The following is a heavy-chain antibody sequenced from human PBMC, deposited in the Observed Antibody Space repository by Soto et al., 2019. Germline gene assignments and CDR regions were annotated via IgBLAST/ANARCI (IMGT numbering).Heavy chain of an antibody. J-gene: IGHJ6*02. CDR2: IIPIFGTA. CDR1: GGTFSSYA. CDR3: ARGRVAARNYYYYGMDV. V-gene: IGHV1-69*01. D-gene: IGHD6-6*01. Sequence: QVQLVQSGAEVKKPGSSVKVSCKASGGTFSSYAISWVRQAPGQGLEWMGGIIPIFGTANYAQKFRGRVTITADESTSTAYMELSSLRSEDTAVYYCARGRVAARNYYYYGMDVWGQGTTVTVSS.